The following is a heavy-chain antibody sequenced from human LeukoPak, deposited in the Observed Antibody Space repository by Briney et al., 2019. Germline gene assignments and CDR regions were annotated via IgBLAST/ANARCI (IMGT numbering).Heavy chain of an antibody. V-gene: IGHV4-38-2*02. CDR3: ARDKVEMATHFDY. CDR1: GYSISSGYY. D-gene: IGHD5-24*01. Sequence: SETLSLTCAVSGYSISSGYYWGWIRQPPGKGLEWIGSIYHSGSTYYNPSLKSRVTISVDTSKNQFSLKLSSVTAADTAVYYCARDKVEMATHFDYRGQGTLVTVSS. J-gene: IGHJ4*02. CDR2: IYHSGST.